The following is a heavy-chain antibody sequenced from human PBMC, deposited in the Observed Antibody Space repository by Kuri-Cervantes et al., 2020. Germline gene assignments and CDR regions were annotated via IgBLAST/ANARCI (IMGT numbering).Heavy chain of an antibody. D-gene: IGHD3-3*01. V-gene: IGHV4-4*07. CDR1: GGSISSYY. CDR3: ARRHRGYDFWSGSNWFDP. J-gene: IGHJ5*02. Sequence: ESLKISCTVSGGSISSYYWSWIRQPAGKGLEWIGRIYTSGSTYYNPSLKSRVTISVDTSKNQFSLKLSSVTAADTAVYYCARRHRGYDFWSGSNWFDPWGQGTLVTVSS. CDR2: IYTSGST.